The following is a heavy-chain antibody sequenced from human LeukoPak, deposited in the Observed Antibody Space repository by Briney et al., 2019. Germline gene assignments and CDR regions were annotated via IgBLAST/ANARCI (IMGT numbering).Heavy chain of an antibody. Sequence: SETLSLTCTVSGYSISSGYYWGWIRQPPGKGLEWIGNIYHSGSTYYSPSLKSRVTISVDTSKNQFSLKLSSVTAADTAVYYCARSADRVVRGASPYYYYYVDVWGKGTTVTVSS. CDR1: GYSISSGYY. J-gene: IGHJ6*03. CDR2: IYHSGST. CDR3: ARSADRVVRGASPYYYYYVDV. D-gene: IGHD3-10*01. V-gene: IGHV4-38-2*02.